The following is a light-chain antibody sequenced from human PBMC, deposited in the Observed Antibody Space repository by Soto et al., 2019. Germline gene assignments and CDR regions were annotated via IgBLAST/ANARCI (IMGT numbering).Light chain of an antibody. V-gene: IGKV1-39*01. CDR3: QQSNSSPPT. Sequence: DIQMTLSPSSLSSSVRERVTITCRASQSISSCLDWYQQKPGKAPKLLIYAASSLQSGVPSRFSGSRSGPDFTLTISSLQPEDFATYYCQQSNSSPPTFGQGTKVDNK. J-gene: IGKJ1*01. CDR1: QSISSC. CDR2: AAS.